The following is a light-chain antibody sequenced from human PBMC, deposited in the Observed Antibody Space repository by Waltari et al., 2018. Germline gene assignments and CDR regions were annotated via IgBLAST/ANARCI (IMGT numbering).Light chain of an antibody. V-gene: IGLV2-14*01. CDR2: GVS. CDR1: SSDVGAYNY. Sequence: QSALTQPASVSGSPGQSITISCTGTSSDVGAYNYVSWYQHHPGKAPKPLIYGVSNRPSGVSNRFAGSKSGNTASLTISGVQAEDEADYSCSSYTGSSTLVIFGGGTKLTVL. J-gene: IGLJ2*01. CDR3: SSYTGSSTLVI.